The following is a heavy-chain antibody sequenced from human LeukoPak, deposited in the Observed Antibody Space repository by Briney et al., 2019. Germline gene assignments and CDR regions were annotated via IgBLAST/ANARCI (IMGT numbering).Heavy chain of an antibody. CDR3: VRGKANYGSGSDV. Sequence: PGGSLRLSCAASGFTFSSYEMNWVRQAPGKGLEWVSSISSSSSYIYYADSVKGRFTISRDNARNSLYLQMNSLRAEDTAVYYCVRGKANYGSGSDVWGKGTTVTVSS. CDR1: GFTFSSYE. V-gene: IGHV3-21*01. J-gene: IGHJ6*04. D-gene: IGHD3-10*01. CDR2: ISSSSSYI.